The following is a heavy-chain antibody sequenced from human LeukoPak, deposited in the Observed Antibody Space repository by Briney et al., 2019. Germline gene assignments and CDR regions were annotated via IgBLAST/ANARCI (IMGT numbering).Heavy chain of an antibody. CDR1: GGSISSYY. CDR2: IYYSGST. V-gene: IGHV4-59*01. J-gene: IGHJ4*02. CDR3: ASQYSSGWPFDY. D-gene: IGHD6-19*01. Sequence: SETLSLTCTVSGGSISSYYWSWIRQPPGKGLEWIRYIYYSGSTNYNPSLKSRVTISVDTSKNQFSLKLSSVTAADTAVYYCASQYSSGWPFDYWGQGTLVTVSS.